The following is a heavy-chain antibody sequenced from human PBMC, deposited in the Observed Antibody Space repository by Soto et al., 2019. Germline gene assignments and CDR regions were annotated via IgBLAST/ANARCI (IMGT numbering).Heavy chain of an antibody. CDR1: GYTFTSYD. CDR3: ARERSAAGTGWFDP. J-gene: IGHJ5*02. V-gene: IGHV1-8*01. Sequence: QVQLVQSGAEVKKPGASVKVSCKASGYTFTSYDINWVRQATGQGLEWMGWMNPNSGNTGYAQKFQGRVTMTRNTSISTAYMELSSLRSEDTAVYFCARERSAAGTGWFDPWSQGTLVTVSS. CDR2: MNPNSGNT. D-gene: IGHD6-13*01.